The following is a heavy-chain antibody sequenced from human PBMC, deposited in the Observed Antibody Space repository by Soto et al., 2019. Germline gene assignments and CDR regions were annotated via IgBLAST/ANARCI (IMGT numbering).Heavy chain of an antibody. CDR1: GAPFSGYY. Sequence: SETLSLTXAVYGAPFSGYYLTWIRQPPGKGLEWIGEINHTGSTKYNPSLKSRVTISLDTSKNQFSLSLRSVTAADTAVYYCARGREIFGAVTPFEYWGQGTQVTVSS. CDR3: ARGREIFGAVTPFEY. D-gene: IGHD3-3*01. CDR2: INHTGST. V-gene: IGHV4-34*01. J-gene: IGHJ4*02.